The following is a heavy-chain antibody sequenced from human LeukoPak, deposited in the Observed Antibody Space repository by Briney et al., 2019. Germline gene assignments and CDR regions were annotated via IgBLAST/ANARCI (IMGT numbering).Heavy chain of an antibody. D-gene: IGHD3-22*01. J-gene: IGHJ4*02. V-gene: IGHV1-69*05. CDR2: IIPIFGTA. CDR3: ARNYYDSSGYYYS. Sequence: GASVKVSCKASVGTFSSYAISWVRQAPGQGLEWMGGIIPIFGTANYAQKFQGRVTITTDESTSTAYMELSSLRSEDTAVYYCARNYYDSSGYYYSWGQGTLVTVSS. CDR1: VGTFSSYA.